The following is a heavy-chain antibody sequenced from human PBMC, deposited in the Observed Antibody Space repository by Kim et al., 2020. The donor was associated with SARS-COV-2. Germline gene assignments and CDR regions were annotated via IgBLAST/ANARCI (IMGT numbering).Heavy chain of an antibody. D-gene: IGHD3-10*01. J-gene: IGHJ5*02. Sequence: SETLSLTCAVSGGSISSSNWWSWVRQPPGKGLEWIGEIYHSGSTNYNPSLKSRVTISVDKSKNQFSLKLSSVTAADTAVYYCARDSYYYGSGSYYTSHWFDPWGQGTLVTVSS. V-gene: IGHV4-4*02. CDR2: IYHSGST. CDR1: GGSISSSNW. CDR3: ARDSYYYGSGSYYTSHWFDP.